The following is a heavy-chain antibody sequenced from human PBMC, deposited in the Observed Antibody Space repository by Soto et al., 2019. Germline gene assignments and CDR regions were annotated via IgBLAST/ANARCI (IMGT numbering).Heavy chain of an antibody. CDR2: IYSGGNT. CDR1: GFTVSSNY. CDR3: ARLVMSGNYQSYFDY. D-gene: IGHD1-26*01. V-gene: IGHV3-53*01. J-gene: IGHJ4*02. Sequence: EVQLVESGGGLIQPGGSLRLSCAASGFTVSSNYMNWVRQAPGKGLEWVSGIYSGGNTFYADSVKGRFTISRDTSKNTRYLQMNSLRAEDTAVYYGARLVMSGNYQSYFDYWGQGTLVTVSS.